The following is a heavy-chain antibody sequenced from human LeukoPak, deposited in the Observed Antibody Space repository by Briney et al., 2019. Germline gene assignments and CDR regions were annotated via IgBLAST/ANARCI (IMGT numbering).Heavy chain of an antibody. CDR1: GASISSDY. V-gene: IGHV4-59*01. Sequence: SETLSLTCNVSGASISSDYWSWIRQSPGKGPEWIGYIYNSGSTNYNPSLKSRVTISLDTSKKQFSLKLTSVTAADTAIYYCATEYCASSSCRFDSWGQGTLVTVSS. CDR3: ATEYCASSSCRFDS. D-gene: IGHD2-2*01. J-gene: IGHJ4*02. CDR2: IYNSGST.